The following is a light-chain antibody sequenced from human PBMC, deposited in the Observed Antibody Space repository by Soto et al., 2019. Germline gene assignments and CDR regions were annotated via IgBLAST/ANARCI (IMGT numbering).Light chain of an antibody. J-gene: IGKJ4*01. Sequence: EIVLTQSPATLSMSPGERATLSCRASQSVSSYLGWYQQKPGQAPRLLIYDASNRATGIPARFSGSGSGTDFTLTISSLEPEDFAVYYCQQRGSWPLTFGGGTKVEIK. CDR1: QSVSSY. V-gene: IGKV3-11*01. CDR2: DAS. CDR3: QQRGSWPLT.